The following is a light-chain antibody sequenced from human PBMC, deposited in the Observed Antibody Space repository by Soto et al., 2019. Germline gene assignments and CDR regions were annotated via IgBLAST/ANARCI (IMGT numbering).Light chain of an antibody. V-gene: IGLV1-44*01. CDR3: AAWDDSLNGVV. CDR1: TSNIGSNT. CDR2: GNN. J-gene: IGLJ2*01. Sequence: QSVLTQPPSASGTPGQRVTISCSGSTSNIGSNTVNWYQQLPGTAPKLLIFGNNQPPSGVPDRFSGSKSGNSASLAISGLQSEDETDYYCAAWDDSLNGVVFGGGTKLPVL.